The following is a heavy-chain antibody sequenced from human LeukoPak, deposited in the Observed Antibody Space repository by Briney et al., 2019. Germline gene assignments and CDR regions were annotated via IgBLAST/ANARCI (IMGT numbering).Heavy chain of an antibody. Sequence: ASVKVSCKTLGYTFITSSIYWVRQAPGQRLEWLGWITVASGNTRYSGNLQGGVTLTRDTSANTAYMELRNLKFEDTAVYYCVGGSLGYWGQGTLVTVSS. CDR2: ITVASGNT. V-gene: IGHV1-3*01. J-gene: IGHJ4*02. CDR3: VGGSLGY. CDR1: GYTFITSS.